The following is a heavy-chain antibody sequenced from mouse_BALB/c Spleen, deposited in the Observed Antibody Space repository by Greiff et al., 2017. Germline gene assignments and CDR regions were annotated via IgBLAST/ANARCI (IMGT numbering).Heavy chain of an antibody. D-gene: IGHD2-3*01. J-gene: IGHJ4*01. CDR3: ARNGYYVPAMDY. V-gene: IGHV5-17*02. Sequence: EVKLQESGGGLVQPGGSRKLSCAASGFTFSSFGMHWVRQAPEKGLEWVAYISSGSSTIYYADTVKGRFTISRDNPKNTLFLQMTSLRSEDTAMYSCARNGYYVPAMDYWGQGTSVAVSS. CDR2: ISSGSSTI. CDR1: GFTFSSFG.